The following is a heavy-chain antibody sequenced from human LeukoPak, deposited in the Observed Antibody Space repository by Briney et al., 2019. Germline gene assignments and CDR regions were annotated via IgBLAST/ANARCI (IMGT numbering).Heavy chain of an antibody. Sequence: NPSETLSLTCSVSGGSISTYYWSWIRQPPGKGLGWIGYVYYSGSTEYNPSLQSRVTISVDTSKIQFSLKLSSVTAADTAVYYCARGRDFWRGYSFDYWGQGTLVTVSS. CDR3: ARGRDFWRGYSFDY. V-gene: IGHV4-59*01. CDR2: VYYSGST. D-gene: IGHD3-3*01. CDR1: GGSISTYY. J-gene: IGHJ4*02.